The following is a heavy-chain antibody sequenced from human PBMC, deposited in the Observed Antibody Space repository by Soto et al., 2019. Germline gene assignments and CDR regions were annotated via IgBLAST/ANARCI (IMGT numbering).Heavy chain of an antibody. CDR2: FDPEDGET. D-gene: IGHD3-16*01. J-gene: IGHJ4*02. Sequence: ASVKVSCKVSGYTLTELSMHWVRQAPGKGLEWMGGFDPEDGETIYAQKFQGRVTMTEDTSTDTAYMELSSLRSEDTAVYYCAARQAYGASVMGGPPGEEFDYWGKGTRVPVS. CDR1: GYTLTELS. CDR3: AARQAYGASVMGGPPGEEFDY. V-gene: IGHV1-24*01.